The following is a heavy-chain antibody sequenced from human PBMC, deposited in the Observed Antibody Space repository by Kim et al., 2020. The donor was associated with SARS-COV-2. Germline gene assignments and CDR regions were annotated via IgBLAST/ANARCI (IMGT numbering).Heavy chain of an antibody. V-gene: IGHV1-69*04. Sequence: SVKVSCKASGGTFSSYAISWVRQAPGQGLEWMGRIIPILGIANYAQKFQGRVTITADKSTSTAYMELSSLRSEDTAVYYCAREGLRRYSDYWGQGTLVTVSS. J-gene: IGHJ4*02. D-gene: IGHD5-12*01. CDR3: AREGLRRYSDY. CDR2: IIPILGIA. CDR1: GGTFSSYA.